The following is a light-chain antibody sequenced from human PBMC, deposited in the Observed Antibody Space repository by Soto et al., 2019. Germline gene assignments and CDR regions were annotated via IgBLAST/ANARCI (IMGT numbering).Light chain of an antibody. Sequence: QSVLTQPASVSGSPGQSITISCTGTSSDVGGYNYVSWYQQHPGKAPKLMIYEVSNRPSGVSNRFSGAKSGNTASLTISGPQAEDEADYYCSSYTSSSTLYVFGTGTKGTVL. J-gene: IGLJ1*01. CDR3: SSYTSSSTLYV. CDR1: SSDVGGYNY. V-gene: IGLV2-14*01. CDR2: EVS.